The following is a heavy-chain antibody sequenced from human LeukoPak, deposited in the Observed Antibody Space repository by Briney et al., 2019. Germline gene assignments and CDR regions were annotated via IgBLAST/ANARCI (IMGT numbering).Heavy chain of an antibody. J-gene: IGHJ5*02. CDR2: IYYSGST. CDR3: ASQIPAADMGSFDP. D-gene: IGHD2-2*01. V-gene: IGHV4-59*01. CDR1: GGSISSYY. Sequence: SETLSLTGTVSGGSISSYYWSWIRQPPGKGLEWIGYIYYSGSTNYNPSLKSRVTISVDTSKNQFSLKLSSVTAADTAVYYCASQIPAADMGSFDPWGQGTLVTVSS.